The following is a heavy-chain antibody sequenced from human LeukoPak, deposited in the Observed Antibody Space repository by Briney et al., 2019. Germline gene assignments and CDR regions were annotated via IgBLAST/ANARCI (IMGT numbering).Heavy chain of an antibody. D-gene: IGHD3-10*01. CDR1: GFTLSSYG. CDR3: AKDVDSWFGELFPVY. J-gene: IGHJ4*02. Sequence: PGGSLRLSCAASGFTLSSYGMHWVRQAPGKGLEWVAVISYDGSNKYYADSVKGRFTISRDNSKNTLYLQMNSLRAEDTAVYYCAKDVDSWFGELFPVYWGQGTLVTVSS. CDR2: ISYDGSNK. V-gene: IGHV3-30*18.